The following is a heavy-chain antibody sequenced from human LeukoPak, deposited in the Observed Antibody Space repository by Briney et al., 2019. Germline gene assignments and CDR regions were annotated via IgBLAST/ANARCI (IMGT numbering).Heavy chain of an antibody. J-gene: IGHJ6*03. CDR1: GYTFTSYD. CDR2: MNPNSGNT. V-gene: IGHV1-8*01. D-gene: IGHD1-26*01. CDR3: AIVGAPGYYYYYMDV. Sequence: ASVKVSCKASGYTFTSYDINWVRQATGQGLEWMGWMNPNSGNTGYAQKFQGRVTMTRNTSISTAYKELSSLRSEDTAVYYCAIVGAPGYYYYYMDVWGKGTTVTVSS.